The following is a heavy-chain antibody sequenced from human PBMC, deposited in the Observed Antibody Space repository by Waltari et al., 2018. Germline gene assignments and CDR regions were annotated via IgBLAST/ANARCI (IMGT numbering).Heavy chain of an antibody. Sequence: EVQLVESGGDLVQPGGSLRLSCAASGFTFSSYWMCWVRQAPGKGLEWVANIKEDGSEKYYVDSVKGRCTISRDNAKNSLYLQMNSLRAEDSAVYYCARTQWDSTSRRAFDIWGQGTVVTVSS. V-gene: IGHV3-7*01. CDR2: IKEDGSEK. CDR1: GFTFSSYW. CDR3: ARTQWDSTSRRAFDI. J-gene: IGHJ3*02. D-gene: IGHD1-26*01.